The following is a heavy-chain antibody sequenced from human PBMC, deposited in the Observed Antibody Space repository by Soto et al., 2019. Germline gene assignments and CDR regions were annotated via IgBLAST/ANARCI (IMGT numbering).Heavy chain of an antibody. J-gene: IGHJ6*02. CDR3: ARFRSVPGYYYYGMDV. D-gene: IGHD1-1*01. V-gene: IGHV4-59*01. Sequence: SETLSLTCTVSGGSISSYYRSWIRQPPGKGLEWIGYIYYSGSTNYNPSLKSRVTISVDTSKNQFSLKLSSVTAADTAVYYCARFRSVPGYYYYGMDVWGQGTTVTVS. CDR1: GGSISSYY. CDR2: IYYSGST.